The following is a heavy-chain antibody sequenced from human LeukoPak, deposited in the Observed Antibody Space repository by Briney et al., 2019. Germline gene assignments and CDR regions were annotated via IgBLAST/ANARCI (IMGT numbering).Heavy chain of an antibody. CDR3: ARVRHQGYCSSTSCYTTSYFDY. CDR1: GGSISSYY. D-gene: IGHD2-2*02. Sequence: SETLSLTCTVSGGSISSYYWSWIRQPPGKGLEWIGYIYYSGSTNYNPSLKSRVTISVDTSKNQFSLKLSSVTAADTAVYYCARVRHQGYCSSTSCYTTSYFDYWGQGTLVTVSS. CDR2: IYYSGST. V-gene: IGHV4-59*01. J-gene: IGHJ4*02.